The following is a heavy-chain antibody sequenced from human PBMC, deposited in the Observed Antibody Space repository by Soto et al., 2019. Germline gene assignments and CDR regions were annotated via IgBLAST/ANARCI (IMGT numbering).Heavy chain of an antibody. CDR3: SRRSSGWYFDY. CDR2: ISGSGGST. CDR1: GFIFSNYA. D-gene: IGHD6-19*01. Sequence: EVQLLESGGGLVQPGGSLRLSCVASGFIFSNYAMSWVRQAPGKGLEWVSVISGSGGSTYYADSVKGRFTISRDNSKNTLYLQMNSLRAEDTAVYYCSRRSSGWYFDYWGQGTLVTVSS. J-gene: IGHJ4*02. V-gene: IGHV3-23*01.